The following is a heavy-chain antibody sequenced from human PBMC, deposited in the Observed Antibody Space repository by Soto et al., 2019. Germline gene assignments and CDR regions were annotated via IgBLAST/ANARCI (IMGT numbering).Heavy chain of an antibody. CDR1: GGTFSSYA. J-gene: IGHJ3*02. CDR2: IIPIFGTT. D-gene: IGHD2-15*01. CDR3: ARDKSGTDAFDI. Sequence: QVQLVQSGAEVKKPGSSVKVSCQASGGTFSSYAINWVRQAPGQGLEWMGGIIPIFGTTNYAQKFQGRVTIPADKSTSKAYMERSSVRAEDTAVFYCARDKSGTDAFDIWGQGTMVTVSS. V-gene: IGHV1-69*06.